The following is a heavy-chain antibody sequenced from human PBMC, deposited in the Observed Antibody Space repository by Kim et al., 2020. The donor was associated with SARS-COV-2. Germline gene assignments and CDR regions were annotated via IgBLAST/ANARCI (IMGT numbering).Heavy chain of an antibody. V-gene: IGHV1-69*13. CDR2: IIPIFGTA. Sequence: SVKVSCKASGGTFSSYAISWVRQAPGQGLEWMGGIIPIFGTANYAQKFQGRVTITADESTSTAYMELSSLRSEDTAVYYCARDSPFGSSEGDYWGQGTLVTVSS. D-gene: IGHD6-6*01. CDR1: GGTFSSYA. CDR3: ARDSPFGSSEGDY. J-gene: IGHJ4*02.